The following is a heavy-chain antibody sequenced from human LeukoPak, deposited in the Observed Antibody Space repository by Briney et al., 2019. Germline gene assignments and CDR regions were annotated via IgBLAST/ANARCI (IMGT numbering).Heavy chain of an antibody. J-gene: IGHJ3*02. CDR2: ISGSGVAT. CDR3: ARGRSGYGPFDAFDM. V-gene: IGHV3-23*01. Sequence: PGGCLRLSCTASGYIFSSYAMTWVRQAPGKGLEWVSAISGSGVATYYADSVKGRFAASRDNSKNTLYLQMNSLRAEDTAVYYCARGRSGYGPFDAFDMWGEGTWVTVSS. CDR1: GYIFSSYA. D-gene: IGHD3-22*01.